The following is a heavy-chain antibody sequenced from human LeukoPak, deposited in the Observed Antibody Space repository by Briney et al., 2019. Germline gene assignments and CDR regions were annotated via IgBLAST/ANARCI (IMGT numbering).Heavy chain of an antibody. Sequence: TSETLSLTCTVSGGSIGNYYWSWIRQPPGKGLEWIGYILYNGSTNYNLSLKSRVTISVDMSKNQFSLRLSSVTAADTAVYYCARTEYNWFDPWGQGTLVTVSS. CDR1: GGSIGNYY. CDR2: ILYNGST. V-gene: IGHV4-59*01. CDR3: ARTEYNWFDP. J-gene: IGHJ5*02.